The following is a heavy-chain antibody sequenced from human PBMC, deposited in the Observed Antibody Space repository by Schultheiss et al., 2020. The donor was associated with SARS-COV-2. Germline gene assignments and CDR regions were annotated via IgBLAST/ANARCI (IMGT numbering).Heavy chain of an antibody. V-gene: IGHV3-64*01. D-gene: IGHD2-2*01. CDR2: ISSNGGST. CDR1: GFTFSSYA. Sequence: GGSLRLSCAASGFTFSSYAMHWVRQAPGKGLEYVSAISSNGGSTYYANSVKGRFTISRDNSKNTLYLQMGSLRAEDMAVYYCARDPTGYCSSTSCPGGFDYWGQGTLVTVYS. J-gene: IGHJ4*02. CDR3: ARDPTGYCSSTSCPGGFDY.